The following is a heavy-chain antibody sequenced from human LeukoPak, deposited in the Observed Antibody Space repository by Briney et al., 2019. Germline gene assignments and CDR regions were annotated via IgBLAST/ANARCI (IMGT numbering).Heavy chain of an antibody. V-gene: IGHV3-30*02. Sequence: GGSLRLSCAASGFTFSSYGMHWVRQAPGKGLEWVAFIRYDGSNKYYADSVKGRFTISRDNSKNTLYLQMNSLRAEDTAVYYCAKEGRDDYSYYYYYYMDVWGKGTTVTVSS. CDR1: GFTFSSYG. D-gene: IGHD4-11*01. CDR3: AKEGRDDYSYYYYYYMDV. J-gene: IGHJ6*03. CDR2: IRYDGSNK.